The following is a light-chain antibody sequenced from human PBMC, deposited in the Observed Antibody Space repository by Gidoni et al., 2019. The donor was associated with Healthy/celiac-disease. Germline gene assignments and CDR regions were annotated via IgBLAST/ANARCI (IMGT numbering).Light chain of an antibody. V-gene: IGKV1-8*01. CDR3: QQYYSYPPVT. Sequence: IRMTHSPSSFSASTGDRVTITCRASQGINIYLALYQQNPGKAPKLLIYAASTLQSGVTSRFSGSGSGTDFTLTISCLQSEDFATYSCQQYYSYPPVTFGQGTKVEIK. J-gene: IGKJ1*01. CDR2: AAS. CDR1: QGINIY.